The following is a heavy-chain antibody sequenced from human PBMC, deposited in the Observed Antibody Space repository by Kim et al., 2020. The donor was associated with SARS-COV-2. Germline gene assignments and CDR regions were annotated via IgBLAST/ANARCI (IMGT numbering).Heavy chain of an antibody. D-gene: IGHD2-21*01. CDR3: LKGGWGWIWDY. J-gene: IGHJ4*02. CDR2: IDGIDGTT. V-gene: IGHV3-23*01. CDR1: GFTFTGHA. Sequence: GGSLRLSCTTSGFTFTGHAMSWVRQAPGKGLEWVSSIDGIDGTTYYVDSVKGRFSISRDDSKNTLSLQMSALRADDTAAYYCLKGGWGWIWDYWGQGTMVTVSS.